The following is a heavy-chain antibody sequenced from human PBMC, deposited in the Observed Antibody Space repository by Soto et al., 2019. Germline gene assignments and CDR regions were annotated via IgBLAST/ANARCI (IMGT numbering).Heavy chain of an antibody. J-gene: IGHJ4*02. D-gene: IGHD3-9*01. Sequence: GGSLRLSCAASGFTFSSYWMSWVRQAPGKGLEWVANIKQDGSEKYYVDSVKGRFTISRDNAKNSLYLQMNSLRAEDTAVYYCARENPDYDILTGYYFDYWGQGTLVTVSS. CDR2: IKQDGSEK. V-gene: IGHV3-7*01. CDR1: GFTFSSYW. CDR3: ARENPDYDILTGYYFDY.